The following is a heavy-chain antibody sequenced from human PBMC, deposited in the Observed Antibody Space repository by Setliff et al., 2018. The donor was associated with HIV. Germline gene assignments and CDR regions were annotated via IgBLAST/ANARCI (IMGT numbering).Heavy chain of an antibody. CDR3: AREGITGTTLHPY. Sequence: PGGSLRLSCEASGFNFDLYGFHWVRQAPGKGLEWVAVVSYDGTYKNYADSVKGRFTISRDNSRSTVYVQMNSLRAEDTAVYYCAREGITGTTLHPYWGQGTLVTVSS. J-gene: IGHJ4*02. CDR2: VSYDGTYK. D-gene: IGHD1-7*01. CDR1: GFNFDLYG. V-gene: IGHV3-30*04.